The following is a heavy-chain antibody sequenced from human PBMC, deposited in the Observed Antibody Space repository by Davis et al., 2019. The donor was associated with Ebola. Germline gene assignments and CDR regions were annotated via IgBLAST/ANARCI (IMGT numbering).Heavy chain of an antibody. CDR3: ARGSGSGTYLPSVSFDY. J-gene: IGHJ4*02. CDR2: IYTGDSDT. CDR1: GNSFTSHW. V-gene: IGHV5-51*01. Sequence: PGGSLRLSCKDSGNSFTSHWIGWVRQMPGKGLDWMGIIYTGDSDTRYSPSFQGQVTISADKSIGTAYLRWTHLKASDTAMYYCARGSGSGTYLPSVSFDYWGQGTLVTVSS. D-gene: IGHD3-10*01.